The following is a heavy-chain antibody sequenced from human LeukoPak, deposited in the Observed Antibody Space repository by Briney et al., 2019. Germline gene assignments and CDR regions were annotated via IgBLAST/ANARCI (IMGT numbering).Heavy chain of an antibody. D-gene: IGHD3-22*01. J-gene: IGHJ4*02. CDR3: AKAPRFDSSGYIDY. V-gene: IGHV3-23*01. Sequence: GGSLRLSCAASGFTFSSYAMSWVRQAPGKGLEWVSAISGSGGSTYYADSAKGRFTISRDNSKNTLYLQMNSLRAEDTAVYYCAKAPRFDSSGYIDYWGQGTLVTLSS. CDR2: ISGSGGST. CDR1: GFTFSSYA.